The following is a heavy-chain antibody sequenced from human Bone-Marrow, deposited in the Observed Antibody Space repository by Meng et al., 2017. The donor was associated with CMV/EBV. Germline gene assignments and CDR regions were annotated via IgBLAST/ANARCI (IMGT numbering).Heavy chain of an antibody. Sequence: ASAKVSCKASGYTFTGYYMHWVRQAPGQGLEWMGWINPNSGGTNYAQKFQGRVTMTRDTSISTAYMELSRLRSDDTAVYYCAREDYYGSGRLLYYYGMDVWGQGTTVTVSS. CDR2: INPNSGGT. V-gene: IGHV1-2*02. CDR3: AREDYYGSGRLLYYYGMDV. J-gene: IGHJ6*02. CDR1: GYTFTGYY. D-gene: IGHD3-10*01.